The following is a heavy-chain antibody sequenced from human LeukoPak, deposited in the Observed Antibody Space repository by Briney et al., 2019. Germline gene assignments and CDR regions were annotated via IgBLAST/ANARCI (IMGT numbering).Heavy chain of an antibody. J-gene: IGHJ6*03. CDR3: ARVVSGYSYGGFYYYYYYMDV. V-gene: IGHV3-23*01. CDR2: ISGSGGST. D-gene: IGHD5-18*01. Sequence: GGSLRLSCAASGFTFSSYAMSWVRQAPGKGLEWVSAISGSGGSTYYADSVKGRFTISRDNSKNTLYLQMNSLRAEDTAVYYCARVVSGYSYGGFYYYYYYMDVWGKGTTVTISS. CDR1: GFTFSSYA.